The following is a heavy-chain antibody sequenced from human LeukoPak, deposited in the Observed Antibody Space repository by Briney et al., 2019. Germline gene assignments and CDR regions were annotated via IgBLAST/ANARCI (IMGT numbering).Heavy chain of an antibody. J-gene: IGHJ4*02. CDR2: ISYDGSEK. V-gene: IGHV3-30-3*01. Sequence: GGSLKLSCAASGLTFSSYPMHWVRQAPGKGLEWVAVISYDGSEKHYADPVKGRFTISRDNSKNTLYLQMSSLRAEDTAMYYCAREGNSGYYPYWGQGILVTVSS. CDR3: AREGNSGYYPY. CDR1: GLTFSSYP. D-gene: IGHD3-22*01.